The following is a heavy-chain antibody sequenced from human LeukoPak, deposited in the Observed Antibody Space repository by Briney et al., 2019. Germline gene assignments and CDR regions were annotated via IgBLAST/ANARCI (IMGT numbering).Heavy chain of an antibody. J-gene: IGHJ3*02. CDR2: ISSSSSTI. CDR3: ARDRNWLVRVRGPDAFDI. D-gene: IGHD3-10*01. CDR1: GFTFSSYS. V-gene: IGHV3-48*01. Sequence: PGGSLRLSCAASGFTFSSYSMNWVRQAPGKGLEWVSYISSSSSTIYYADSVKGRFTISRDNAKNSLYLEMNSLRAEDTAVYYCARDRNWLVRVRGPDAFDIWSQGTMVTVSS.